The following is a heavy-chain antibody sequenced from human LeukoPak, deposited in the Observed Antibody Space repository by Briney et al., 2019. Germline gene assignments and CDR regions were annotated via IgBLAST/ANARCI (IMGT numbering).Heavy chain of an antibody. CDR1: GDSISLSFYY. J-gene: IGHJ4*02. Sequence: SETLSLTCSVSGDSISLSFYYWGWIRQPPGKALEWIGSVYYSGTTSYNPSLKSRVTISVDMSKNQFSLTLSSVTAADTAVYYCARGQKYRNGYTVTELGSGYFDYWGQGTLVTVSS. V-gene: IGHV4-39*07. D-gene: IGHD5-18*01. CDR2: VYYSGTT. CDR3: ARGQKYRNGYTVTELGSGYFDY.